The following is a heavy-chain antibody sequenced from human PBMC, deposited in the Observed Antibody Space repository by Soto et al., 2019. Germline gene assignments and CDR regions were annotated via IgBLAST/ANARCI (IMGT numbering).Heavy chain of an antibody. V-gene: IGHV1-69*02. CDR3: ARRRYCGVDCYNKFYYGMDV. J-gene: IGHJ6*02. CDR1: GSTFSSYT. Sequence: QVQLVQSGAEVRKPGSSVEVSCMASGSTFSSYTVNWVRQAPGQGLEWIGRIIPVLGVTHYARRFQGRVTIPADRPRKPAYMELASLTSEDTAVYYCARRRYCGVDCYNKFYYGMDVWGQGTTVTVSS. CDR2: IIPVLGVT. D-gene: IGHD2-21*02.